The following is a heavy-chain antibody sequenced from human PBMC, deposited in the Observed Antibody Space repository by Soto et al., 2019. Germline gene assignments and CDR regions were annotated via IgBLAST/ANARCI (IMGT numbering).Heavy chain of an antibody. D-gene: IGHD3-10*01. CDR1: GFTFSNAW. CDR3: TTIGRTDSGSYYPNYYYYGMDV. CDR2: IKSKTDGGTT. J-gene: IGHJ6*02. V-gene: IGHV3-15*07. Sequence: KPGGSLRLSCAASGFTFSNAWMNWVRQAPGKGLEWVGRIKSKTDGGTTDYAAPVKGRFTISRDDSKDTLYLQMNSLKTEDTAVYYCTTIGRTDSGSYYPNYYYYGMDVWGQGTTVTVSS.